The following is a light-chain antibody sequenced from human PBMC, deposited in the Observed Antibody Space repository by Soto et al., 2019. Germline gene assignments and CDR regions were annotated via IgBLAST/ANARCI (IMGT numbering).Light chain of an antibody. CDR3: QQYKNYLT. J-gene: IGKJ1*01. CDR1: QSVSIW. V-gene: IGKV1-5*01. Sequence: DIQMTQSPSTLSASVGDRVTFTCRASQSVSIWLAWDQQKPGKAPKLLISGASTLESGVPSRFSGSGSGTEFTLTISSLQPDDFATYYCQQYKNYLTFGQGTKVEIK. CDR2: GAS.